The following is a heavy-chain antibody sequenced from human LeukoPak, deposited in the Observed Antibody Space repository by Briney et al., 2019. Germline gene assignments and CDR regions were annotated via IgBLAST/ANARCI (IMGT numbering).Heavy chain of an antibody. CDR1: GGSISSGGYY. V-gene: IGHV4-30-2*01. CDR2: IYHSGST. CDR3: AMDHTMTRNIDY. D-gene: IGHD3-22*01. Sequence: PSQTQSLTCTVSGGSISSGGYYWSWIRQPPGKGLEWIGYIYHSGSTYYNPSLKSRVTISVDRSKNQFSLKLSSVTAADTAVYYCAMDHTMTRNIDYWGQGTLVTVSS. J-gene: IGHJ4*02.